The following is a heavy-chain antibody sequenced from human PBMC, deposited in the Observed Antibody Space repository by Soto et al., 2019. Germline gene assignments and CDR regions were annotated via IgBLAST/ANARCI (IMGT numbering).Heavy chain of an antibody. CDR2: IYYTGNT. Sequence: PSETLSLTCNVSGGSISNSNYYWGWIRQPPGKGLEWIGSIYYTGNTYYNPSLKSRVTISVDRSKSQFSLKLSSVTAADTAVYYCAARTTVTTLYWGQGTLVTVSS. J-gene: IGHJ4*02. V-gene: IGHV4-39*07. D-gene: IGHD4-4*01. CDR1: GGSISNSNYY. CDR3: AARTTVTTLY.